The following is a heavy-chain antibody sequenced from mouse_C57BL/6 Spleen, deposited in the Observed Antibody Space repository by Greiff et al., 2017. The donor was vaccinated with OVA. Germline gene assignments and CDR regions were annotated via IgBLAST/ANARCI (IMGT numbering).Heavy chain of an antibody. CDR3: ARGTGGY. V-gene: IGHV1-42*01. Sequence: EVQVVESGPELVKPGASVKISCKASGYSFTGYYMNWVKQSPEKSLEWIGEINPSTGGTTYNQKFKAKATLTVDKSSSTAYMQLKSLTSEDSAVYYCARGTGGYWGQGTTLTVSS. D-gene: IGHD4-1*01. CDR1: GYSFTGYY. J-gene: IGHJ2*01. CDR2: INPSTGGT.